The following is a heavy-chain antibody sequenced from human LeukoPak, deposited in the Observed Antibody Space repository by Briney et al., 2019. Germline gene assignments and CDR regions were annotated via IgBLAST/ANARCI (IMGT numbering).Heavy chain of an antibody. CDR3: AKLGHCSSVSCYMNWFDP. V-gene: IGHV3-23*01. CDR2: ISDSGDRT. J-gene: IGHJ5*02. Sequence: PGASLRLSCAASGFTFSNYAMSWVRQAPGKGLEWVSGISDSGDRTYFADSVKGRFTISRDNSKSTLYLQMNSLRAGDTAIYYCAKLGHCSSVSCYMNWFDPWGQGTLVTVSS. D-gene: IGHD2-2*01. CDR1: GFTFSNYA.